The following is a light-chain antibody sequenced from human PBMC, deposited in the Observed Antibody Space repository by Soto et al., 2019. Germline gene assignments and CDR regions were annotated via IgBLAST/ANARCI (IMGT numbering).Light chain of an antibody. Sequence: EIVMTQSPATLSVSPGERATLSCRASQSVSSNLAWYQQKPGQVPRLLIYGASTRATGIPARFSGSRSGTEFTLTISSLQSEDFAVYYCQQYNNWPFTFGSGTKVDIK. V-gene: IGKV3D-15*01. J-gene: IGKJ3*01. CDR2: GAS. CDR3: QQYNNWPFT. CDR1: QSVSSN.